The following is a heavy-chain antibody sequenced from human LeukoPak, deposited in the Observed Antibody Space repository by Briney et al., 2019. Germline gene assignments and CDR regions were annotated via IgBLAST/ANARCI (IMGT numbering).Heavy chain of an antibody. J-gene: IGHJ4*02. V-gene: IGHV1-69*13. CDR1: GGTFNSYA. CDR3: ASDEAVRNSGWGFSDY. D-gene: IGHD6-19*01. Sequence: SVTVSCKASGGTFNSYAISWVRQAPGQGLEWMGGIIPIFGTANYAQKFQGRVTITADESTSTAYMELSSLRSEDTAVYYCASDEAVRNSGWGFSDYWGQGTLVTVSS. CDR2: IIPIFGTA.